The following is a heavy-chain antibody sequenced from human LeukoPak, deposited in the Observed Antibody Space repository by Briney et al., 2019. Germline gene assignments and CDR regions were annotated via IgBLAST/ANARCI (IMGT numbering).Heavy chain of an antibody. CDR2: IYYSGST. V-gene: IGHV4-59*08. CDR3: ARGTIFGVVMHSYGMDV. J-gene: IGHJ6*02. Sequence: PSETLSLTCTVSGGSIRSYYWSWIRQPPGKGLEWIGYIYYSGSTNYNPSLKSRVTISVDTSKNQFSLKLSSVTAADTAVYYCARGTIFGVVMHSYGMDVWGQGTTVTVSS. CDR1: GGSIRSYY. D-gene: IGHD3-3*01.